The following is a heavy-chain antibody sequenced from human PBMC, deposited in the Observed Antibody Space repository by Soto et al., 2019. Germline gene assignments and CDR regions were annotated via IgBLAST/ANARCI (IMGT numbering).Heavy chain of an antibody. Sequence: ASVKVSCKASGYTFTGYYMHWVRQAPGQGLEWMGWINPNSGGTNYAQKFQGWVTMTRDTSISTAYMELSSLRSDDTAVYYCAIDKYGHYAYGYYYYRLDDWGQGTTVTV. D-gene: IGHD4-17*01. CDR3: AIDKYGHYAYGYYYYRLDD. CDR1: GYTFTGYY. V-gene: IGHV1-2*04. CDR2: INPNSGGT. J-gene: IGHJ6*02.